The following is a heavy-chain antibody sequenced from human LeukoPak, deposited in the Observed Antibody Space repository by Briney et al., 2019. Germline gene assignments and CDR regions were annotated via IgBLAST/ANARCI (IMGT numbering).Heavy chain of an antibody. D-gene: IGHD3-3*01. CDR2: MNPIIGNT. Sequence: ASVKVSCKAYGDTFTSYDINWVRQATGQGLEWMGWMNPIIGNTGYAQNIQGGVTMTRNTSISTAYMELSSMRSEDTAVYYCVRVTPDFCSGYRNYWGQGTLVTASS. J-gene: IGHJ4*02. CDR3: VRVTPDFCSGYRNY. CDR1: GDTFTSYD. V-gene: IGHV1-8*01.